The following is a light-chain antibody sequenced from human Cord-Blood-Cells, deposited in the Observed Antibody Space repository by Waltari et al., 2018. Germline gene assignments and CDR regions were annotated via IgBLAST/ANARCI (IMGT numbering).Light chain of an antibody. Sequence: IVMTQTTLSLSVTPGQPASISCKPSPSLLHSDGRTYLYWYLQKPGESPQLLIYEVSDRVSGVPDRFSGSGSGEDFTLKISRVEAEDVWVYYCMKSIQLPLTSGGGTKVEIK. CDR2: EVS. J-gene: IGKJ4*01. V-gene: IGKV2D-29*02. CDR1: PSLLHSDGRTY. CDR3: MKSIQLPLT.